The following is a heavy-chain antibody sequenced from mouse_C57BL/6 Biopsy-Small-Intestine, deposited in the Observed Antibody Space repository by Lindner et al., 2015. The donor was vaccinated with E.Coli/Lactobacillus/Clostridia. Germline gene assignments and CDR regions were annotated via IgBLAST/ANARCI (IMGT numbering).Heavy chain of an antibody. V-gene: IGHV1-80*01. Sequence: VQLQESGAELVKPGASVKISCKASGYAFSNYWMNWVKQRPGKGLEWIGQIYPGDGDTNYNGKFKDKATLTADKSSSTAYMQLSSLTSEDSAVYFCANWDVSGYWGQGTLVTVSA. D-gene: IGHD4-1*01. CDR2: IYPGDGDT. J-gene: IGHJ3*02. CDR1: GYAFSNYW. CDR3: ANWDVSGY.